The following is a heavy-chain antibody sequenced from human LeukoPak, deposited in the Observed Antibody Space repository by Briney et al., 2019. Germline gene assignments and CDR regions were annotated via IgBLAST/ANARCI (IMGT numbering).Heavy chain of an antibody. Sequence: SVKVSCKASGGTFSSYAISWVRQAPGQGLEWMGRIIPILGIANYAQKFQGRVTITADKSTSTAYMELSNLRSEDTAVYYCARTYYDFWSGLPLYYYGMDVWGQGTTVTVSS. CDR3: ARTYYDFWSGLPLYYYGMDV. CDR2: IIPILGIA. J-gene: IGHJ6*02. V-gene: IGHV1-69*04. CDR1: GGTFSSYA. D-gene: IGHD3-3*01.